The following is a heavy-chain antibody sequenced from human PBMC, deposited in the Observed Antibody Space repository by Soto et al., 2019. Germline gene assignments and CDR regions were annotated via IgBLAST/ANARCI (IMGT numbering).Heavy chain of an antibody. Sequence: EVQLVESGGGLVQPGRSLRLSCEASGFKFGDYAMHWVRQAPGKGLEWVSGVSWNSEIVGYADSVKGRFTISRDNAKNSLYLEMNSLRTEDTALYYCAKDRGPCSGNKCSGLYYYYGMDVWGQGTTVTVS. CDR2: VSWNSEIV. CDR3: AKDRGPCSGNKCSGLYYYYGMDV. V-gene: IGHV3-9*01. D-gene: IGHD2-15*01. J-gene: IGHJ6*02. CDR1: GFKFGDYA.